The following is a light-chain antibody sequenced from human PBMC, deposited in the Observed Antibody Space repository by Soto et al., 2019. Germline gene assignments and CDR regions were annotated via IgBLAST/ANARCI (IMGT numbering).Light chain of an antibody. V-gene: IGLV2-14*03. CDR1: SSYISSYNY. Sequence: QSALTQPASVSGSPGQSITISCTTSSSYISSYNYVSWYQQHTGKAPRLNIYDVSSRPSGISNRFSGSKSGNTVSLTISGLQAEDEADYFCSSYTISSTVVFGGGTKLTVL. J-gene: IGLJ2*01. CDR2: DVS. CDR3: SSYTISSTVV.